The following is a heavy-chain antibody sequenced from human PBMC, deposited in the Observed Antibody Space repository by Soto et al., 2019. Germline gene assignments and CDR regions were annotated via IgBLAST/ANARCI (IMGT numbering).Heavy chain of an antibody. D-gene: IGHD4-17*01. CDR2: IYYSGST. V-gene: IGHV4-39*01. Sequence: SETLSLTCTVSGGSISSSSYYWGWIRQPPGKGLEWIGSIYYSGSTYYNPSLKSRVTISVDTSKNQFSLKLSSVTAADTAVYYCARPRTDYGDYVGWFDPWGQGTLVTVSS. CDR3: ARPRTDYGDYVGWFDP. CDR1: GGSISSSSYY. J-gene: IGHJ5*02.